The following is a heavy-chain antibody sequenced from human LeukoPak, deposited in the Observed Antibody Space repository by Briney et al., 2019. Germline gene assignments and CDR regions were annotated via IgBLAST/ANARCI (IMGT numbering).Heavy chain of an antibody. CDR2: IIPIFGTA. CDR3: ARVKEYSSSWYLGY. V-gene: IGHV1-69*05. D-gene: IGHD6-13*01. CDR1: GGTFSSYA. J-gene: IGHJ4*02. Sequence: ASVKVSCKASGGTFSSYAISWVRQAPGQGLEWMGGIIPIFGTANYAQKFQGRVTITTDESTSTAYMELSSLRSEDTAVYYCARVKEYSSSWYLGYWGQGTLVTVSS.